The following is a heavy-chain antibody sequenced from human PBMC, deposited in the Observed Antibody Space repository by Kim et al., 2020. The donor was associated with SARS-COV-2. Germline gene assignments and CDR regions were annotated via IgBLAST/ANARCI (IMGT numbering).Heavy chain of an antibody. J-gene: IGHJ4*02. Sequence: GGSLRLSCAASGFTFSSYAMSWVRQAPGKGLEWVSAISGSGGSTYYADSVKGRFTISRDNSKNTLYLQMNSLRAEDTAVYYCAKTWGLLWFGELGFDYWGQGTLVTVSS. CDR2: ISGSGGST. D-gene: IGHD3-10*01. CDR1: GFTFSSYA. CDR3: AKTWGLLWFGELGFDY. V-gene: IGHV3-23*01.